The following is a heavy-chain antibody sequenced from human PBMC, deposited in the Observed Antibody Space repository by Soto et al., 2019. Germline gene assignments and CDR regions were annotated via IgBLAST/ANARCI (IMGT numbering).Heavy chain of an antibody. CDR3: AGSGSRPRFDY. Sequence: GGSLRLSCAGSGVTVSINYMSWVRQAPGKGLEWVSVIHSSGSTYYADSVKDRFSISRDNSKNTLYLQMNSLRAEDTAVYYCAGSGSRPRFDYWGQGTLVTVSS. CDR1: GVTVSINY. J-gene: IGHJ4*02. CDR2: IHSSGST. D-gene: IGHD2-15*01. V-gene: IGHV3-66*01.